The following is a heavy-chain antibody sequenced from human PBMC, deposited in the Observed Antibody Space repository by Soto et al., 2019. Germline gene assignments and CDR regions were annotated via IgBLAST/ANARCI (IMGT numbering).Heavy chain of an antibody. D-gene: IGHD3-3*01. CDR2: ISGSGGST. J-gene: IGHJ4*02. CDR3: AKGGSYDFWSGYRQVDY. Sequence: EVQLLESGGGLVQPGGSLRLSCAASGFTFSSYAMSWVRQAPGKGLEWVSAISGSGGSTYYADSVKGRFTISRDNSKNTLNLQMNSLRAEDTAVYYCAKGGSYDFWSGYRQVDYWGQGTLVTVSS. CDR1: GFTFSSYA. V-gene: IGHV3-23*01.